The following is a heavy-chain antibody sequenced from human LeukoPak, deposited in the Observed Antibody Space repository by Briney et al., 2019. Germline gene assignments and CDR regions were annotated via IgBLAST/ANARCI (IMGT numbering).Heavy chain of an antibody. CDR2: ISTSGDNT. J-gene: IGHJ5*02. D-gene: IGHD2-21*01. CDR3: AKLTIEGNIVLAP. V-gene: IGHV3-23*01. Sequence: GGSLRLSCAASGFTFTNYAMSWVRQAPGRGLEWVSTISTSGDNTYYADSVKGRFTISRDTSKNTLYLQMNSLRADDTAVYYCAKLTIEGNIVLAPWGQGTLVTVSS. CDR1: GFTFTNYA.